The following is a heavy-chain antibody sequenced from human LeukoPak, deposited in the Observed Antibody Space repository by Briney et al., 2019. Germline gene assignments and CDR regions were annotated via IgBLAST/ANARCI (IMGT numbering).Heavy chain of an antibody. CDR3: ARGFGYSYGYDAFDI. V-gene: IGHV4-59*01. CDR2: IYYSGST. CDR1: GGSISSYY. Sequence: SETLSLTCTVSGGSISSYYWSWIRQPPGKGLEWIGYIYYSGSTNYNPSLKSRVTISVDTSKNQFSLKLSSVTAADTAVYYCARGFGYSYGYDAFDIWGQGTMVTVSS. D-gene: IGHD5-18*01. J-gene: IGHJ3*02.